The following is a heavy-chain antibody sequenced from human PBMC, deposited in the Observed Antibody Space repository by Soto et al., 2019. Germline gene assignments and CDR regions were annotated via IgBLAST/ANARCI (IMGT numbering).Heavy chain of an antibody. Sequence: EVQLVESGGGLVQPGGSLRLSCAASGFTFSSYDMHWVREVIGKGLEWVSAIGTAGDTYFAGSVKGRFTISRENAKNSLYLQMNSLRAGDTAVYYCARGLAVGGLWANDGLDVWGQGTTVTVSS. CDR2: IGTAGDT. V-gene: IGHV3-13*01. D-gene: IGHD6-19*01. CDR1: GFTFSSYD. CDR3: ARGLAVGGLWANDGLDV. J-gene: IGHJ6*02.